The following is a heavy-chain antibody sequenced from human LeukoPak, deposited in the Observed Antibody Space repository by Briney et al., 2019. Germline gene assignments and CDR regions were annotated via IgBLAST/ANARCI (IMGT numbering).Heavy chain of an antibody. J-gene: IGHJ2*01. Sequence: GGSLRLSCAASGFTFSDYWMNWVRQAPGKGLEWVANINHDGSEKYYVDSVKGRFTISRDNAKNSLYLQMNSLRAEDTAVYYCARDYGVVRGVNWYFDLWGRGTLVTVSS. CDR3: ARDYGVVRGVNWYFDL. D-gene: IGHD3-10*01. CDR1: GFTFSDYW. V-gene: IGHV3-7*01. CDR2: INHDGSEK.